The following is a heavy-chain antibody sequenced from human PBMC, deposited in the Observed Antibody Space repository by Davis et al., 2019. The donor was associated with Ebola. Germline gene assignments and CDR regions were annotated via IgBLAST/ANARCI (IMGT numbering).Heavy chain of an antibody. Sequence: GESLKISCAASGFTFSNAWMSWVRQAPGKGLEWVGRSRNKANSYTTEYAASVKGRFTISRDDSENSLSLQMNSLSAEDTAVYYCAREDNTIFGVYIDVWGKGTTVTVSS. CDR3: AREDNTIFGVYIDV. D-gene: IGHD3-3*01. CDR1: GFTFSNAW. CDR2: SRNKANSYTT. V-gene: IGHV3-72*01. J-gene: IGHJ6*03.